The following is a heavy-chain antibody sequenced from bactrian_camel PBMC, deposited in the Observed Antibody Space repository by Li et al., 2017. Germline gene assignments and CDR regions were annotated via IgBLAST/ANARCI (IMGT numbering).Heavy chain of an antibody. V-gene: IGHV3S66*01. CDR3: HMGGSYDDSCEDVRQNY. J-gene: IGHJ4*01. CDR1: GVDFDDSN. Sequence: DVQLVESGGGSVQAGESLRLSCLASGVDFDDSNMGWYRQNSGPDCEMVAFISPDDKTLYADSVKGRVTISQDNTKFIVYLQMDNLKPEDTGMYYCHMGGSYDDSCEDVRQNYWGQGTQVTVS. D-gene: IGHD2*01. CDR2: ISPDDKT.